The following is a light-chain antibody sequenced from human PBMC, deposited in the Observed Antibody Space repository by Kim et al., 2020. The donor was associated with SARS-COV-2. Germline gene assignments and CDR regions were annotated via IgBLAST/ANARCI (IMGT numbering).Light chain of an antibody. CDR3: QAWDGRIYV. V-gene: IGLV3-1*01. CDR2: RDN. J-gene: IGLJ1*01. Sequence: VSPGQTARITCSGDKLGEKYASCYQRKPGQSPVVVIFRDNRRPSGIPERFSGSNSGNTATLTISGTQAMDEADYYCQAWDGRIYVCGTGTKVTVL. CDR1: KLGEKY.